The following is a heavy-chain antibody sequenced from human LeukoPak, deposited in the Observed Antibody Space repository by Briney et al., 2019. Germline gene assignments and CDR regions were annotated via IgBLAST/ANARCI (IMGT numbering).Heavy chain of an antibody. CDR2: ISGSGGST. D-gene: IGHD3-9*01. Sequence: PGGSLRLSCAASGFTFSNFAMNWVRQAPGKGLEWVSTISGSGGSTYYADSVKGRFTISRDNSKNTLYLQMNSLRAEDTAVYYCAKGDYDILTGLDYWGQGTLVTVSS. V-gene: IGHV3-23*01. CDR3: AKGDYDILTGLDY. J-gene: IGHJ4*02. CDR1: GFTFSNFA.